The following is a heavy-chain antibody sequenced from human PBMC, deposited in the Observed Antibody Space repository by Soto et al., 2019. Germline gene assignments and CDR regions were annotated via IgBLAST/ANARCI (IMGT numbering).Heavy chain of an antibody. CDR1: GDSIINGYY. V-gene: IGHV4-38-2*01. CDR3: ARTQNYSGSGSYWLILDY. J-gene: IGHJ4*02. Sequence: PSETLSLTCSVSGDSIINGYYWAWIRQPPGKGLEWIGSIYHSGTTYYNPSLKSRVTISVDTSKNQFSLKLSSVTAADTAVYYCARTQNYSGSGSYWLILDYWGQGTLVTVSS. CDR2: IYHSGTT. D-gene: IGHD3-10*01.